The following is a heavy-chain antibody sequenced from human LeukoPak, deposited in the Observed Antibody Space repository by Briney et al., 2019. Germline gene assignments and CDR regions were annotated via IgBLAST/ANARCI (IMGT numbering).Heavy chain of an antibody. D-gene: IGHD5-24*01. V-gene: IGHV4-39*02. CDR2: IYYSGST. Sequence: SQTPSLTCTVPGGSVSSGRYYWSWLRQPPGKGLEWIGSIYYSGSTYYNPSLKSRVTISVDTSKNQFSLKLSSVTAADTAVYYCARDVRWEGVSTQFDPWGQGTLVTVSS. CDR3: ARDVRWEGVSTQFDP. CDR1: GGSVSSGRYY. J-gene: IGHJ5*02.